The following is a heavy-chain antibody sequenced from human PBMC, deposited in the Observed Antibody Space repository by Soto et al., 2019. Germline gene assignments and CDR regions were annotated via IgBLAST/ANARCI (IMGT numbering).Heavy chain of an antibody. CDR3: ARVLAGNHYSYCMDV. Sequence: PSGTLYLTCTVSGGSVSSGSYYWSWIRQPPGKGLEWIGYIYYSGSTNYNPSLKSRVTISVDTSKNQFSLKLSSVTAADTAVYYCARVLAGNHYSYCMDVCGPALPGSVS. D-gene: IGHD4-4*01. V-gene: IGHV4-61*01. J-gene: IGHJ6*02. CDR2: IYYSGST. CDR1: GGSVSSGSYY.